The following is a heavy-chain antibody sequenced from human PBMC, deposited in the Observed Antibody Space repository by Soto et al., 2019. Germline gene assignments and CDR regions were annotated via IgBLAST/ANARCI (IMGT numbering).Heavy chain of an antibody. Sequence: GASVKVSCKASGYTFTSYYMHWVRQAPGQGLEWMGIINPSGGSTSYAQKFQGRVTMTRDTSTSTVYMELSSLRSEDTAVYYCARDGDYPNYYYYGMDVWGQGTTVTVSS. D-gene: IGHD4-17*01. CDR2: INPSGGST. CDR1: GYTFTSYY. V-gene: IGHV1-46*01. CDR3: ARDGDYPNYYYYGMDV. J-gene: IGHJ6*02.